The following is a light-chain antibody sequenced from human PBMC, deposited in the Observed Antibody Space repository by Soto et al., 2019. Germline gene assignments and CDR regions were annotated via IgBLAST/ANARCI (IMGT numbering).Light chain of an antibody. Sequence: EIVMTQSPGALSLSPGERATLSCRASQSVSNNYLAWYQQKPGQAPRLLIYGASNRATGIPDRFSGSGSGTDFTLTISRLEPEDFAVYYCQQYGSSGTFGQGTRLEIK. J-gene: IGKJ5*01. V-gene: IGKV3-20*01. CDR3: QQYGSSGT. CDR1: QSVSNNY. CDR2: GAS.